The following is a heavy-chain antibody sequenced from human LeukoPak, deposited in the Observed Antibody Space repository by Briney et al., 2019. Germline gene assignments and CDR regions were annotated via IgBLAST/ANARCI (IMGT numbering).Heavy chain of an antibody. CDR1: GGSFSGYY. D-gene: IGHD6-13*01. V-gene: IGHV4-34*01. J-gene: IGHJ3*02. Sequence: PSETLSLTCAVYGGSFSGYYGSWIRQPPGKGLEWIGEINHSGSTNYNPSLKSRVTISVDTSKNQFSLKLSSVTAADTAVYYCARYSLGYSSSWFDAFDIWGQGTMVTVSS. CDR3: ARYSLGYSSSWFDAFDI. CDR2: INHSGST.